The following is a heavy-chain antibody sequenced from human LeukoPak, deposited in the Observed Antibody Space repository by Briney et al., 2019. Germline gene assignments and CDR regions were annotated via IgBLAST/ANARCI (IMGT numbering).Heavy chain of an antibody. V-gene: IGHV4-4*07. J-gene: IGHJ3*02. D-gene: IGHD2-15*01. CDR3: ARRPPPGYRSGGSCYSQAFDI. CDR1: GGSITNYY. Sequence: SETLSLTCTVSGGSITNYYWSWIRQPAGKGLEWIGHIYSSGSTNYNPSLKSRVTMSVDTSKNQFSLNLSSVTAADTAVYYCARRPPPGYRSGGSCYSQAFDIWGQGTMVTVSS. CDR2: IYSSGST.